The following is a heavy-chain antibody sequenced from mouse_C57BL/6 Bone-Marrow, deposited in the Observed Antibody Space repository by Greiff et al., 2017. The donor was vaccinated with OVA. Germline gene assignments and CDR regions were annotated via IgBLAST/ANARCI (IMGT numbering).Heavy chain of an antibody. D-gene: IGHD4-1*01. J-gene: IGHJ4*01. V-gene: IGHV1-50*01. CDR3: ARNWEGWAMDY. CDR1: GYTFTSYW. Sequence: QVQLQQPGAELVKPGASVKLSCKASGYTFTSYWMQWVKQRPGQGLEWIGEIDPSDSYTNYNQKFKGKATLPVDTSSSTAYMQLSSLTSEDSAVYYCARNWEGWAMDYWGQGTSVTVSS. CDR2: IDPSDSYT.